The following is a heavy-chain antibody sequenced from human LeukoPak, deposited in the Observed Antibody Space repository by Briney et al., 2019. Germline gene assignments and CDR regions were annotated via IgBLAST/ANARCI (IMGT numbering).Heavy chain of an antibody. V-gene: IGHV3-48*01. Sequence: GGSLRLSGAISSFPFSGFAINWVRQAPGKGPEWVSYISSSGTTVYYADFVKGRFTISRDQRSLYLQMNSLRAEDTAVYYCAKIVDPNGVDYWGQGTLVTVSS. J-gene: IGHJ4*02. CDR2: ISSSGTTV. CDR3: AKIVDPNGVDY. D-gene: IGHD2-21*01. CDR1: SFPFSGFA.